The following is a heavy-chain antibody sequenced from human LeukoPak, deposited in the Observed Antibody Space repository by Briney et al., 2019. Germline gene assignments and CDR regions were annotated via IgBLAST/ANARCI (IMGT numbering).Heavy chain of an antibody. CDR3: ARASKGMIVVVPKIDY. CDR2: IYYSGST. V-gene: IGHV4-31*03. D-gene: IGHD3-22*01. Sequence: SETLSLTCTVSGGSLSSGGYYWSWIRQHPGKGLEWIGYIYYSGSTYYNPSLKSRVTISVDTSKNQFSLKLSSVTAADTAVYYCARASKGMIVVVPKIDYWGQGTLVTVSS. CDR1: GGSLSSGGYY. J-gene: IGHJ4*02.